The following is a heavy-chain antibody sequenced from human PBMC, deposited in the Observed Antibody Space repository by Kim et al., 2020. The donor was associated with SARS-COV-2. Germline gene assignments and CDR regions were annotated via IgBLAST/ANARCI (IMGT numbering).Heavy chain of an antibody. V-gene: IGHV1-69*13. J-gene: IGHJ5*02. CDR1: GGTFSSYA. Sequence: SVKVSCKASGGTFSSYAISCVRQAPGQGLEWMGGIIPIFGTANYAQKFQGRVTITADESTSTAYMELSSLRSEDTAVYYCAILGGFYCSGGSCPGPWFDPWGQGTLVTVSS. D-gene: IGHD2-15*01. CDR2: IIPIFGTA. CDR3: AILGGFYCSGGSCPGPWFDP.